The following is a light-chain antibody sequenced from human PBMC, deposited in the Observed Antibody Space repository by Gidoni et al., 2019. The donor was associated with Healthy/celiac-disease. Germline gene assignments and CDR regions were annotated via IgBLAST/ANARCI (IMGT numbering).Light chain of an antibody. Sequence: EIVMTQSPATLSVSPGERATLSCRASQSVSSNVAWYQQKPGQAPRLLIYGASTRATGIPARFSGSGSATEFTLTISRLPSEDFAVYYCQQYNNWPPSFGGGTKVEIK. CDR1: QSVSSN. V-gene: IGKV3-15*01. CDR3: QQYNNWPPS. J-gene: IGKJ4*01. CDR2: GAS.